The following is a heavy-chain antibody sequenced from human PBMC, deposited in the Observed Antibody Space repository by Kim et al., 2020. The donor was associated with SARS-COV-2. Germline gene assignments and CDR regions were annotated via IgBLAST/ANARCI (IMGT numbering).Heavy chain of an antibody. J-gene: IGHJ4*02. CDR3: AKAPLSDENTVVTQGSDY. CDR1: GFTFSSYG. V-gene: IGHV3-30*18. Sequence: GGSLRLSCAASGFTFSSYGMHWVRQAPGKGLEWVAVISYDGSNKYYADSVKGRFTISRDNSKNTLYLQMNSLRAEDTAVYYCAKAPLSDENTVVTQGSDYWGQGTLVTVSS. D-gene: IGHD2-21*02. CDR2: ISYDGSNK.